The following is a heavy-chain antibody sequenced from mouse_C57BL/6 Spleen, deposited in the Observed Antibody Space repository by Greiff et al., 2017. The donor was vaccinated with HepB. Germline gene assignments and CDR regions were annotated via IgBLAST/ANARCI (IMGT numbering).Heavy chain of an antibody. CDR3: TTSHYYGSSPYYAMDY. D-gene: IGHD1-1*01. J-gene: IGHJ4*01. CDR1: GFNIKDDY. V-gene: IGHV14-4*01. Sequence: EVQLQQSGAELVRPGASVKLSCTASGFNIKDDYMHWVKQRPEQGLEWIGWIDPENGDTEYASKFQGKATITADTSSNTAYLQLSSLTSEDTAVYYCTTSHYYGSSPYYAMDYWGQGTSVTVSS. CDR2: IDPENGDT.